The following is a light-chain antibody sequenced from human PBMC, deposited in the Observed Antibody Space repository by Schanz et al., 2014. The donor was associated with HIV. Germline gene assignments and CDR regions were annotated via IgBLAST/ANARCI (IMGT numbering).Light chain of an antibody. Sequence: EIVMTQSPATLSVSPGERATLSCRASQSVNSNLAWYQQKPGQAPRLLIYGASSRATGIPDRFSGSGSGTEFTLTISSLQPDDFATYYCQQYNSYPYTFGQGTKLEIK. CDR3: QQYNSYPYT. CDR2: GAS. J-gene: IGKJ2*01. V-gene: IGKV3D-15*01. CDR1: QSVNSN.